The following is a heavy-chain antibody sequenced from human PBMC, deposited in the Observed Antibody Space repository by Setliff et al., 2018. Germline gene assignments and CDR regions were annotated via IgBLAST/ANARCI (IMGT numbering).Heavy chain of an antibody. D-gene: IGHD6-13*01. CDR3: VRESRSTWYRRDF. CDR1: GGSVSSTSHY. J-gene: IGHJ4*02. V-gene: IGHV4-39*07. Sequence: SETLSLTCTVSGGSVSSTSHYWGWIRQPPGKGMEWIGSVYYSGYTYYNPSLQSRVTISVDMSKNQFSLDVNSVTAADTAVYYCVRESRSTWYRRDFWGQGTLVTAPQ. CDR2: VYYSGYT.